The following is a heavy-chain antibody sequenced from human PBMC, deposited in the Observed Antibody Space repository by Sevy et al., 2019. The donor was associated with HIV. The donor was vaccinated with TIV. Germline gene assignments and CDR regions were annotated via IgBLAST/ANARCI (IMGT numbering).Heavy chain of an antibody. J-gene: IGHJ6*01. CDR3: ARQSTTGTTNYYYGTDV. V-gene: IGHV5-51*01. Sequence: GESLKISCRGSGYSFTSYWIGWVRQMPGKGLEWMGIIYPGDSDTRYSPSFQGQVTISADKSISTAYLQWSSLKASDTAMYYCARQSTTGTTNYYYGTDVWGQGTTVTVSS. CDR1: GYSFTSYW. D-gene: IGHD1-1*01. CDR2: IYPGDSDT.